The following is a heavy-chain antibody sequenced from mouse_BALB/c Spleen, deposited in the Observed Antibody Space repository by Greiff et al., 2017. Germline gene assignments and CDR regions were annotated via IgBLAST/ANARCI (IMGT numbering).Heavy chain of an antibody. CDR2: IWSGGST. V-gene: IGHV2-2*02. CDR3: ARDYYGSGGYYYAMDY. J-gene: IGHJ4*01. D-gene: IGHD1-1*01. Sequence: VQGVESGPGLVQPSQSLSITCTVSGFSLTSYGVHWVRQSPGKGLEWLGVIWSGGSTDYNAAFISRLSISKDNSKSQVFFKMNSLQANDTAIYYCARDYYGSGGYYYAMDYWGQGTSVTVSS. CDR1: GFSLTSYG.